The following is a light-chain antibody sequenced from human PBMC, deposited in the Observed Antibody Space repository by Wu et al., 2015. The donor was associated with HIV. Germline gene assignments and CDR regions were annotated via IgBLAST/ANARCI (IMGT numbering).Light chain of an antibody. J-gene: IGKJ1*01. CDR2: GAS. CDR1: QSVMSK. V-gene: IGKV3-15*01. Sequence: EIVMTQSPATLSVSPGERATLSCRASQSVMSKLAWYQQKPGQAPRLLIYGASTRATDIPARFSGSGSGTEFTLTISNMQSADFAVYFCQQYNDWPRTFGQGTKWTSN. CDR3: QQYNDWPRT.